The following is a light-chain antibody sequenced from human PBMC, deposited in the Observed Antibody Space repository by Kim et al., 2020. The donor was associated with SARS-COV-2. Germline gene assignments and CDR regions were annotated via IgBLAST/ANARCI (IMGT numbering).Light chain of an antibody. CDR3: CSYAGSSTWV. V-gene: IGLV2-23*02. Sequence: QSALTQPASVSGSPGQSITVSCTGTRSDVGTYDLVSWYQQHPGKAPKVMIYEVTKRPSGVSNRFSGSRSGNTASLTISGLQAEDEADYYCCSYAGSSTWVLGGGTQLTVL. CDR2: EVT. J-gene: IGLJ3*02. CDR1: RSDVGTYDL.